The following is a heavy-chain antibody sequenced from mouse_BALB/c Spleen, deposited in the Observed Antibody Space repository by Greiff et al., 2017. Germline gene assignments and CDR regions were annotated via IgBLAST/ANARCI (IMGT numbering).Heavy chain of an antibody. CDR3: ARDYGSSYGVAY. D-gene: IGHD1-1*01. V-gene: IGHV2-9*02. CDR2: IWAGGST. Sequence: QVQLKESGPGLVAPSQSLSITCTVSGFSLTSYGVHWVRQPPGKGLEWLGVIWAGGSTNYNSALMSRLSISKDNSKSQVFLKMNSLQTDDTAMYYCARDYGSSYGVAYWGQGTLVTVSA. J-gene: IGHJ3*01. CDR1: GFSLTSYG.